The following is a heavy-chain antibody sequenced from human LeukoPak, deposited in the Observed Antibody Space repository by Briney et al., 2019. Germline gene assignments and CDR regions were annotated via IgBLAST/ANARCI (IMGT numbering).Heavy chain of an antibody. CDR2: ISSNGGST. J-gene: IGHJ4*02. Sequence: GGSLRLSCAASGFTLSSYAMHWVRQAPGKGLEYVSAISSNGGSTYYANSVKGRFTISRDNSKNTLYLQMGSLRAEDMAVYYCARAGILEWLTFDYWGQGTLVTVSS. V-gene: IGHV3-64*01. CDR3: ARAGILEWLTFDY. D-gene: IGHD3-3*01. CDR1: GFTLSSYA.